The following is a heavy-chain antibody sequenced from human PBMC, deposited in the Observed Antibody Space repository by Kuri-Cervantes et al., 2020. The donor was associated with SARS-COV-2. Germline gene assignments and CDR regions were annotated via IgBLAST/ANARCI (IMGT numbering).Heavy chain of an antibody. J-gene: IGHJ4*02. Sequence: GGSLRLSCAASGFTLNNYLMLWVRQAPGKGLEWAAVISYDGSNKYYADSVKGRFTISRDNSKNTLYLQMNSLRAEDTAVYYCARETPGGLDYWGQGTLVTVSS. D-gene: IGHD3-10*01. CDR2: ISYDGSNK. CDR3: ARETPGGLDY. CDR1: GFTLNNYL. V-gene: IGHV3-30-3*01.